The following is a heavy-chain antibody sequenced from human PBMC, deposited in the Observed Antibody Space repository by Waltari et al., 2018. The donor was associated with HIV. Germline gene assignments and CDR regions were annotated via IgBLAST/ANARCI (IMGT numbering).Heavy chain of an antibody. D-gene: IGHD3-10*01. J-gene: IGHJ3*02. CDR2: VNPNSGNT. Sequence: QVQLVQSGAEVKKPGASVKVSCKASGYTFTSYDINWVRQATGQGLEWMGWVNPNSGNTGYAQKFQGRVTMTRNTSISTAYMELSSLRSEDTAVYYCARVPGSGSYYKDAFDIWGQGTMVTVSS. CDR1: GYTFTSYD. V-gene: IGHV1-8*01. CDR3: ARVPGSGSYYKDAFDI.